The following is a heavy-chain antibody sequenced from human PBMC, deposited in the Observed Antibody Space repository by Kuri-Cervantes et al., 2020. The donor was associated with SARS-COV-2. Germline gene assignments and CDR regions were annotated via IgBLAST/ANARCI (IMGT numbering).Heavy chain of an antibody. CDR1: GYSISSGYY. CDR2: IYHSGST. Sequence: ESLKISCAVSGYSISSGYYWGWIRQPPGKGLEWIGSIYHSGSTNYNPSLKSRVTISVDKSKNQFSLKLSSVTAADTAVYYCARTYMTAFDYWGQGTQVTVSS. V-gene: IGHV4-38-2*01. CDR3: ARTYMTAFDY. J-gene: IGHJ4*02. D-gene: IGHD2-2*02.